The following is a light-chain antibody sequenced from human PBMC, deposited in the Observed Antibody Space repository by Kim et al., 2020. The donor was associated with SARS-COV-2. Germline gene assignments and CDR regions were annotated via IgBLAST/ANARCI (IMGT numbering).Light chain of an antibody. Sequence: SYELTQPPSVSVFPGQTASITCSGDKLGDKYASWYQQKSGQSPALVIYQDNKRPSGIPERFSGSNSGNTATLTISGTQAMDEADYYCQAWDSSTYVFGPG. CDR1: KLGDKY. V-gene: IGLV3-1*01. CDR2: QDN. J-gene: IGLJ1*01. CDR3: QAWDSSTYV.